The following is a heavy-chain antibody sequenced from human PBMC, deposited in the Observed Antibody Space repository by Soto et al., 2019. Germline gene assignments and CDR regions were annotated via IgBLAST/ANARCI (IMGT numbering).Heavy chain of an antibody. CDR1: GFTFSSYA. V-gene: IGHV3-23*01. J-gene: IGHJ4*02. D-gene: IGHD3-3*01. CDR2: ISGSGGST. Sequence: PGGSLRLSCAASGFTFSSYAMSWVRQAPGKGLEWVSAISGSGGSTYYADSVEGRFTISRDNSKNTLYLQMNSLRAEDTAVYYCAKGTSYDFWSGYYTGNFDYWGQGTLVTGSS. CDR3: AKGTSYDFWSGYYTGNFDY.